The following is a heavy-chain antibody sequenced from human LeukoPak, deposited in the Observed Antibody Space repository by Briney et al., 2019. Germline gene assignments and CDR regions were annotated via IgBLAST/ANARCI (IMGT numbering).Heavy chain of an antibody. CDR1: GFTFNSYW. Sequence: GGSLRLSCAASGFTFNSYWMHWVRQAPGKGLVWVSRIKSDGQITTYADSVKGRFTTSRDNAKNTFYLQMNSLRVEDAAVYYCLLIILGGSSQHWGQGTLVSVSS. CDR3: LLIILGGSSQH. D-gene: IGHD3-3*01. V-gene: IGHV3-74*01. CDR2: IKSDGQIT. J-gene: IGHJ1*01.